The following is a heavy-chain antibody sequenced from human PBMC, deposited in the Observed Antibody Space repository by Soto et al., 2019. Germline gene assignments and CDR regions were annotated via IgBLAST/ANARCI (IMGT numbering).Heavy chain of an antibody. CDR1: GGSFSGYY. D-gene: IGHD6-6*01. V-gene: IGHV4-34*01. J-gene: IGHJ4*02. CDR3: ARGLEYSSSYGPY. CDR2: INHSGST. Sequence: SETLSLTCAVYGGSFSGYYWSWIRQPPGKGLEWIGEINHSGSTNYNPSLKSRVTISVDTSKNQFSLKLSSVTAADTAVYYCARGLEYSSSYGPYGGKGTLVTVPS.